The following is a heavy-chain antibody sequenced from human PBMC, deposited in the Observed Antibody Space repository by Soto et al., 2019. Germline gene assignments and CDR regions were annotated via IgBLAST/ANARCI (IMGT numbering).Heavy chain of an antibody. V-gene: IGHV1-18*01. D-gene: IGHD6-13*01. CDR2: ISTFHGNT. J-gene: IGHJ4*02. CDR1: GYTFTNYG. Sequence: QVQLVQSGAEVKKPGASVKVSCKASGYTFTNYGISWVRQAPGQGLEWMGWISTFHGNTDYAQNLQGRVTITTDTTTNTAYMELRSLRSDVTTVYCCTRDPNLSSWRNIDSWGKGTLVTVSS. CDR3: TRDPNLSSWRNIDS.